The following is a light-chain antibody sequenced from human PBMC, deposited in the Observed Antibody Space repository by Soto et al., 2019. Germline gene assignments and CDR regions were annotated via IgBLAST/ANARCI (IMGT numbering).Light chain of an antibody. CDR1: QSISSW. Sequence: DIQMTQSPSTLSASVGDRVTITCRASQSISSWLAWYQQKPGKAPKLLIYDASSLESGVPSRFRGSGSGTEFTLTISSLQPDDFATDDCQQYNSYSPTFGQGTKLEIK. J-gene: IGKJ2*01. V-gene: IGKV1-5*01. CDR2: DAS. CDR3: QQYNSYSPT.